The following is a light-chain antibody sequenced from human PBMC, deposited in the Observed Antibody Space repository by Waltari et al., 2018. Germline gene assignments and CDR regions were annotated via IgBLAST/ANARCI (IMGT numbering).Light chain of an antibody. CDR3: QSYDSSNQRV. Sequence: NFMLTQPHSVSESPGKTVTISCTGSSGSIASNYVQWYQQRPGSAPTTVIYEDNQRPPGVPDRFSCSIDSSSNSASLTISGLKTEDEADYYCQSYDSSNQRVFGGGTKLTVL. CDR1: SGSIASNY. CDR2: EDN. V-gene: IGLV6-57*02. J-gene: IGLJ2*01.